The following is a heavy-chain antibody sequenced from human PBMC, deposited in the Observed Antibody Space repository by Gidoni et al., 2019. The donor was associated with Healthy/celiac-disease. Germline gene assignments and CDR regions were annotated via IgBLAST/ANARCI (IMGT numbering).Heavy chain of an antibody. Sequence: EVQLVESGGGLVKPGGSLRLSCAASGFTFSNAWMSWVRQAPGKGLEWVGRIKSKTDGGTTDYAAPVKGRFTISRDDSKNTLYLQMNSLTTEDTAVYYCTTVGELLGGGNDYWGQGTLVTVSS. CDR3: TTVGELLGGGNDY. J-gene: IGHJ4*02. V-gene: IGHV3-15*01. D-gene: IGHD1-26*01. CDR1: GFTFSNAW. CDR2: IKSKTDGGTT.